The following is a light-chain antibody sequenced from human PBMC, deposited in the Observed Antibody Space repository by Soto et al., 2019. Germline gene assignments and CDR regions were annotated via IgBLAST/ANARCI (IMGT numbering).Light chain of an antibody. Sequence: ALAQPASVSGSPGQSITISCTGTSSDVGGYEYVSWYQLHPGKAPKLMIYEVSNRPSGISNRFSASKSGNTASLTISGLQAEDEADYYCFSYTSSTAYVFGTGTRVTVL. J-gene: IGLJ1*01. CDR1: SSDVGGYEY. V-gene: IGLV2-14*01. CDR2: EVS. CDR3: FSYTSSTAYV.